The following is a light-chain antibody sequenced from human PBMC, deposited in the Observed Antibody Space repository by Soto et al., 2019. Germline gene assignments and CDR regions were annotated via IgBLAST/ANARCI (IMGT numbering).Light chain of an antibody. V-gene: IGKV3-11*01. CDR2: DAS. J-gene: IGKJ5*01. CDR3: QQRSNWPPIT. Sequence: EIVLTQSPATLSLSPGERATLSCRASQTVGTYLAWYQQRPGQAPRLLIYDASNRATGIPARFSGSGSGTDFTLTISSLEHEDLAVYYCQQRSNWPPITFGQGTRLEIK. CDR1: QTVGTY.